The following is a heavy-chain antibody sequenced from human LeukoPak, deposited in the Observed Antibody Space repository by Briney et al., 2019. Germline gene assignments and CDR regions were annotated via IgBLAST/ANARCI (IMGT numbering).Heavy chain of an antibody. D-gene: IGHD3-22*01. CDR2: IYYSGST. V-gene: IGHV4-59*01. Sequence: SETLSLTCTVSGGSISSYYWSWIRQPPGKGLEWIGYIYYSGSTNYNPSLKSRVTISVDTSKNQFFLKLSSVTAADTAVYYCARGDSSGYWYFDYWGQGTLVTVSS. CDR3: ARGDSSGYWYFDY. J-gene: IGHJ4*02. CDR1: GGSISSYY.